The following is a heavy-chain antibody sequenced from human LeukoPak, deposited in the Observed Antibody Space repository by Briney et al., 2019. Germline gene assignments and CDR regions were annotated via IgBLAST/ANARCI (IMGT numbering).Heavy chain of an antibody. Sequence: ASVKVSCKASGYTFTGYYMHWVRQAPGQGLEWMGWINPNSGGTNYAQKFQGRVTMTRDTSISTAYMELSRLRSDDTAVYYCARGRYSSGWQRPFDYWGQGTLVTVSS. CDR1: GYTFTGYY. J-gene: IGHJ4*02. D-gene: IGHD6-19*01. V-gene: IGHV1-2*02. CDR2: INPNSGGT. CDR3: ARGRYSSGWQRPFDY.